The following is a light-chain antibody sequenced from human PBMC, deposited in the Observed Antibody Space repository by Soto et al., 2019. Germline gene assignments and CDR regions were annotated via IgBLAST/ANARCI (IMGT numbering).Light chain of an antibody. CDR2: DAA. CDR1: QSVSSY. J-gene: IGKJ1*01. CDR3: QQRSNWPPWT. V-gene: IGKV3-11*01. Sequence: EIVLTQSPATLSLSPGERATLSCRASQSVSSYLAWYQQKPGQAPRILIYDAANRATGIPARFSGSGSGTDFTLTISSLKPEDVAVYYCQQRSNWPPWTFGQGTKVEIK.